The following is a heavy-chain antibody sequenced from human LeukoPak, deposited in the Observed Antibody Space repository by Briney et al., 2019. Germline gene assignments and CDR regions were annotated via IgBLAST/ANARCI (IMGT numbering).Heavy chain of an antibody. CDR2: IKSKTDGGTT. D-gene: IGHD1-1*01. V-gene: IGHV3-15*01. CDR3: TTARATTEVDY. Sequence: PGGSLRISCVASGFTFSDAWMTWVRQAPGNGLEWVGRIKSKTDGGTTDYAAPVKGRFTISRDDSKNTLYLQMNSLKTEDTAMYYCTTARATTEVDYWGQGTLVTVSS. J-gene: IGHJ4*02. CDR1: GFTFSDAW.